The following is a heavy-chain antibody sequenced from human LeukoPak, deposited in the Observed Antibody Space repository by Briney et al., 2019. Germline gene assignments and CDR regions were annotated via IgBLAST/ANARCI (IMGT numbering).Heavy chain of an antibody. CDR2: IYYSGST. J-gene: IGHJ6*03. V-gene: IGHV4-39*07. Sequence: SETLSLTCSVSGGSISSSSYYWGWLRQPPGKGLEWIVSIYYSGSTYYNPSLKSRVTISVDTSKNQFSLKLSSVTAADTAVYYCARNGYCSGGSCYGHYYYYMDVWGKGTTVTVSS. CDR3: ARNGYCSGGSCYGHYYYYMDV. CDR1: GGSISSSSYY. D-gene: IGHD2-15*01.